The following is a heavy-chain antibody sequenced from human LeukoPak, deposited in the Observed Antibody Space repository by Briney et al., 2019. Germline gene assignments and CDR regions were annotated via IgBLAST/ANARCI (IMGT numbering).Heavy chain of an antibody. Sequence: GGSLRLSCAASGFTVSSYYMNWVRQAPGKELEWVSVIYTGGGRYYADSVRGRFTISRDTSKNMVFLQMNSLRVEDTAVYYCARGIDYWGRGALVTVSS. CDR1: GFTVSSYY. CDR3: ARGIDY. V-gene: IGHV3-53*01. J-gene: IGHJ4*02. CDR2: IYTGGGR.